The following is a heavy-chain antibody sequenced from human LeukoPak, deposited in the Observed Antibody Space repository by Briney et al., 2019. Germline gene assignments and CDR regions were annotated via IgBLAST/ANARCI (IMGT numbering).Heavy chain of an antibody. D-gene: IGHD1-26*01. CDR2: ISGSGGST. Sequence: PGGSLRLSCAASGFTFSSYAMSWVRQAPGKGLEWVSAISGSGGSTYYADSVKGRFTISRDNSKNTLHLQMNSLRAEDTAVYYCARDLPKKGSYSSYFDYWGQGTLVTVSS. J-gene: IGHJ4*02. CDR3: ARDLPKKGSYSSYFDY. CDR1: GFTFSSYA. V-gene: IGHV3-23*01.